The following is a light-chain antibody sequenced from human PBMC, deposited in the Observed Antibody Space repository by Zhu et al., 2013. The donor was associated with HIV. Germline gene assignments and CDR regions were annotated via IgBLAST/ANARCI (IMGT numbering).Light chain of an antibody. CDR1: QSISYK. CDR3: QHNDTSSLT. Sequence: EVVMTQSPATLSVSPGERGTLSCRASQSISYKLAWYQQKPGQAPRLLIYGTSTRATGIPDRFSGSGSGTDFTLSISRLDPEDFAVYYCQHNDTSSLTFGGGTTVEVK. V-gene: IGKV3D-15*01. CDR2: GTS. J-gene: IGKJ4*01.